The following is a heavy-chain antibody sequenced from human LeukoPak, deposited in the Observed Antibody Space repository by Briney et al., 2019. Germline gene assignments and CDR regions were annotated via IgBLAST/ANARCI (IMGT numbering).Heavy chain of an antibody. V-gene: IGHV1-69*01. CDR2: INAGNGNT. Sequence: SVKVSCKASGGTFSSYAFSWVRQAPGQGLEWMGWINAGNGNTKYSQKFQGRVTITADESTSTAYMELSSLRSEDTAVYYCAREEEYWGRVMGSSSSRWFDPWGQGTLVTVSS. J-gene: IGHJ5*02. CDR3: AREEEYWGRVMGSSSSRWFDP. D-gene: IGHD6-6*01. CDR1: GGTFSSYA.